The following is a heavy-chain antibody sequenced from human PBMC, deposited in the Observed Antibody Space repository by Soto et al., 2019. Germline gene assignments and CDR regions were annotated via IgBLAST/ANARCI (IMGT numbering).Heavy chain of an antibody. D-gene: IGHD6-13*01. Sequence: QVQLQQWGAGLLKPSETLSLTCAVYGGSFSGYYWSWIRQPPGKGLEWIGEINHSGSTNYNPSLKCRVTIAVDTSKNQFSLKLGSVTAADTAVYYCARVVYSSTLYYFDYLGQGTLVTVSS. J-gene: IGHJ4*02. CDR3: ARVVYSSTLYYFDY. CDR1: GGSFSGYY. CDR2: INHSGST. V-gene: IGHV4-34*01.